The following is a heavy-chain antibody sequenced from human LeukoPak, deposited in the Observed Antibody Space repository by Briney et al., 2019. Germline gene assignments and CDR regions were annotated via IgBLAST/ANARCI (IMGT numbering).Heavy chain of an antibody. CDR2: ISSSSSYI. CDR3: ARDRGGADPPLLAYWFDP. D-gene: IGHD1-26*01. J-gene: IGHJ5*02. Sequence: GGSLRLSCAASGFTFSSYSMNWVRQAPGKGLEWVSSISSSSSYIYYADSVKGRFTISRDNAKNSLYLQMNSLRAEDTAVYYCARDRGGADPPLLAYWFDPWGQGTLVTVSS. CDR1: GFTFSSYS. V-gene: IGHV3-21*01.